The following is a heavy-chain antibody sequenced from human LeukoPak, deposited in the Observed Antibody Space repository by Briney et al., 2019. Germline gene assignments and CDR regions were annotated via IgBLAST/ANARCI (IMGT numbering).Heavy chain of an antibody. CDR3: ARDCGAAAGKDY. V-gene: IGHV3-48*03. D-gene: IGHD6-13*01. CDR1: GFTFNSYE. J-gene: IGHJ4*02. CDR2: VSGSGSTI. Sequence: GGSLRLSCAGSGFTFNSYEIKWVRQAPGKGLEWVSYVSGSGSTIHYADSVKGRFTISRDNAKNSLYLQMNSLRAEDTAVYYCARDCGAAAGKDYWGQGTLVTVSS.